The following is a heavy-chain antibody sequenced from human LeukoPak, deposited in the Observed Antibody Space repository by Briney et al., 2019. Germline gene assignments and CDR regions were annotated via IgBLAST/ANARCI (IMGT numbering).Heavy chain of an antibody. V-gene: IGHV3-74*01. CDR2: FNSDGSST. CDR1: GFTFSTYW. D-gene: IGHD3-22*01. CDR3: ARGWYYYDSSPFLGVFDY. Sequence: GGSLRLSCAASGFTFSTYWMHWVRQAPGKGLVWVSRFNSDGSSTYYADSVKGRFTISRDNAKNTLYLQMNSLRAEDTAVYYCARGWYYYDSSPFLGVFDYWGQGTLVTVSS. J-gene: IGHJ4*02.